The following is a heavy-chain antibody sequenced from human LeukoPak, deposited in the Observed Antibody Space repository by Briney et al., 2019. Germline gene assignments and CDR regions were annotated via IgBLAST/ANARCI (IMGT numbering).Heavy chain of an antibody. CDR3: AKGVRGVTIGY. Sequence: GGSLRLSCAASGFTFSTYSMNWLRLAPGKGLEWVSSISPDSNYKYYVDSVKGRFTISRDNAKSSLYLQMNSLRAEDTAVYYCAKGVRGVTIGYWGQGTLVTVSS. V-gene: IGHV3-21*01. D-gene: IGHD3-10*01. J-gene: IGHJ4*02. CDR2: ISPDSNYK. CDR1: GFTFSTYS.